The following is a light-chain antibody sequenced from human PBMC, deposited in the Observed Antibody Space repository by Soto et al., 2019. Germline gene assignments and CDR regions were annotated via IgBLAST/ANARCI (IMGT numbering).Light chain of an antibody. CDR2: GAS. CDR1: QSVSSSY. J-gene: IGKJ2*01. CDR3: QQYGSSPFMYT. V-gene: IGKV3-20*01. Sequence: EIVLTQSPGTLSLSPGERATLSCRASQSVSSSYLAWYQQKPGQAPRLLIYGASSRATGIPDRFSGSGSGTDFTLTISRLEPEDFAVYYCQQYGSSPFMYTFGQGTKQEIK.